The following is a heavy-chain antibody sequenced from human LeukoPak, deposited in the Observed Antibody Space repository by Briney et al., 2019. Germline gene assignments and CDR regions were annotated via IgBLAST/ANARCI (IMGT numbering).Heavy chain of an antibody. J-gene: IGHJ4*02. V-gene: IGHV4-59*01. CDR3: AGLRFLAPRF. D-gene: IGHD3-3*01. CDR1: GGSISSYY. Sequence: PSETLSLTCTVSGGSISSYYWSWIRQPPGKGLEWIGYIYYSGSTNYNPSLKSRVTISVDTSKNQFSLKLSPVTAADTAVYYCAGLRFLAPRFWGQGTLVTVSS. CDR2: IYYSGST.